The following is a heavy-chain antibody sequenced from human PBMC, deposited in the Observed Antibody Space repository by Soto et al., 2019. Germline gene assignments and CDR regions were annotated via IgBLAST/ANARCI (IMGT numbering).Heavy chain of an antibody. D-gene: IGHD6-19*01. CDR3: ASKVLSRMLSIAVAGTYYYYYGMDV. CDR2: IIPIFGTA. CDR1: GGTFSSYA. Sequence: SVKVSCKASGGTFSSYAISWVRQAPGQGLEWMGGIIPIFGTANYAQKFQGRVTITADESTSTAYMELSSLRSEDTAVYYCASKVLSRMLSIAVAGTYYYYYGMDVWGQGTTVTVS. J-gene: IGHJ6*02. V-gene: IGHV1-69*13.